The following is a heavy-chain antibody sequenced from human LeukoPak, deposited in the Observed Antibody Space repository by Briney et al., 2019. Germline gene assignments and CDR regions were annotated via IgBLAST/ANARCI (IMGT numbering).Heavy chain of an antibody. CDR1: GGSFSGYY. Sequence: SETLSLTCAVYGGSFSGYYWSWIRQPPGKGLEWIGEINHSGSTNYNPSLKSRVTISVDTSKNQFSLKLSSVTAADTAVYYCARDRYDYVWGSYLRDRTRYYFDYGGQGTLVTVSS. D-gene: IGHD3-16*02. J-gene: IGHJ4*02. CDR3: ARDRYDYVWGSYLRDRTRYYFDY. CDR2: INHSGST. V-gene: IGHV4-34*01.